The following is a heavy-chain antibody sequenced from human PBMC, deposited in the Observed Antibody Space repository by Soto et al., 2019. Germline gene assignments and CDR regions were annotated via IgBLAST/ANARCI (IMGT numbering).Heavy chain of an antibody. J-gene: IGHJ5*02. CDR3: VRIRYQLPSSVLWLDP. CDR2: INHVGGT. V-gene: IGHV4-34*01. D-gene: IGHD3-16*01. CDR1: GGFLSESY. Sequence: KPSETLSRTCAVYGGFLSESYWTWIRQPPGKGLEWIGEINHVGGTNYNPSLKSRVTMSVDTSQNQFSLRLISVTAADTAMYFCVRIRYQLPSSVLWLDPWGQGTPVTVSS.